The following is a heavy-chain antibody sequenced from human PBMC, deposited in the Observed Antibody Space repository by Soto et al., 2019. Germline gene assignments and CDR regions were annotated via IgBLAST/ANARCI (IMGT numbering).Heavy chain of an antibody. V-gene: IGHV3-23*01. CDR1: GFTFSSYA. Sequence: EVQLLESGGGLVQPGGSLRLSCAASGFTFSSYAMSWVRQAPGKGLEWVSAISGSGGSTYYADSVKGRFTISRDNSKNALYLQMNSLRAEDTAVYYCAKAGVAEYYFDYWGQGTLVTVSS. CDR3: AKAGVAEYYFDY. D-gene: IGHD6-19*01. J-gene: IGHJ4*02. CDR2: ISGSGGST.